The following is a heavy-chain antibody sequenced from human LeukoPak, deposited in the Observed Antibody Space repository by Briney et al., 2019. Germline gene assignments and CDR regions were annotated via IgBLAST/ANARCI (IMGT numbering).Heavy chain of an antibody. CDR1: GGSFSGYY. CDR3: AIVVVSRNWFDP. J-gene: IGHJ5*02. CDR2: INHSGST. D-gene: IGHD2-15*01. Sequence: SETLSLTCAVYGGSFSGYYWSWIRQPPGKGLEWIGEINHSGSTNYNPSLKSRVTISVDPSKNQFSLKLSSVTAADTAVYYCAIVVVSRNWFDPWGQGTLVTVSS. V-gene: IGHV4-34*01.